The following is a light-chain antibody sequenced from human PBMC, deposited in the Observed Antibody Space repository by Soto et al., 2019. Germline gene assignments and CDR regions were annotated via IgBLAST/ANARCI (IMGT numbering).Light chain of an antibody. J-gene: IGLJ1*01. CDR1: SSDVGGYNY. CDR3: CSYAGTYTYV. CDR2: DVS. Sequence: QSALTQPRSVSGSPGQSVAISFTGTSSDVGGYNYVSWYQQHPGKAPKLMIYDVSKRPSGVPDRFSGSKSGNTASLTISGLQAEDEADYYCCSYAGTYTYVFGSGTKRTVL. V-gene: IGLV2-11*01.